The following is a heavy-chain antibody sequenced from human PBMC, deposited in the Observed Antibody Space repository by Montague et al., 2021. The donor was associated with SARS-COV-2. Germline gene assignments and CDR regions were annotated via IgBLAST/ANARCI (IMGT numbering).Heavy chain of an antibody. Sequence: SETLSLTCTVSGGSISNSIYYWGWIHQPPGKGLEWIGSIYYTGSTYYXPSLKSRVTISMNTSNNQFFLKLTSVTAADTAVYYCARPGRGYSYGLDAFEVWGQGTMVTVSS. D-gene: IGHD5-18*01. CDR2: IYYTGST. V-gene: IGHV4-39*01. CDR3: ARPGRGYSYGLDAFEV. J-gene: IGHJ3*01. CDR1: GGSISNSIYY.